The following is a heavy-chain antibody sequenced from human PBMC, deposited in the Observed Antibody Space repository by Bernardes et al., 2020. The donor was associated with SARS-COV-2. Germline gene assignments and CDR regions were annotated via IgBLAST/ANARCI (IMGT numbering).Heavy chain of an antibody. CDR2: IYYSGST. D-gene: IGHD3-3*01. V-gene: IGHV4-59*01. CDR1: GGSISSYY. CDR3: ARGGVGFWSGYHTN. J-gene: IGHJ4*02. Sequence: SETLSLTCTVSGGSISSYYWSWIRQPPGKGLEWIGYIYYSGSTNYNPSLKSRVTISVDTSKNQFSLKLSSVTAADTAVYYYARGGVGFWSGYHTNWGQGTLVTVSS.